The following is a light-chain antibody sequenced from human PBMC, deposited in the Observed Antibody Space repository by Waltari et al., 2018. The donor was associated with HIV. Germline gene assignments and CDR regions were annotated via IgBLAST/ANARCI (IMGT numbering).Light chain of an antibody. CDR1: SSNIGSNY. J-gene: IGLJ2*01. Sequence: SVLTQPPSASGTPGQRVTISCSGTSSNIGSNYVYWYQQLPGTTPTLLVYRNAQRPSEVPDRFSGSKSGTSASLAISGLRSEDEADYYCAAWDDMLSGPVFGGGTKLTVL. V-gene: IGLV1-47*01. CDR3: AAWDDMLSGPV. CDR2: RNA.